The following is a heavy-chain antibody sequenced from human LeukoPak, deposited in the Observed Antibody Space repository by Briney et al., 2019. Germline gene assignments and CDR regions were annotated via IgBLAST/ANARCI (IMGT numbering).Heavy chain of an antibody. J-gene: IGHJ3*02. CDR1: GGSISSYY. CDR2: IYYSGST. CDR3: AREAIGWLRAFDI. V-gene: IGHV4-59*01. Sequence: KPSEALSLTCTVSGGSISSYYWSWIRQPPGKGLEWIGYIYYSGSTNYNPSLKSRVTISVDTSKNQFSLKLSSVTAADTAVYYCAREAIGWLRAFDIWGQGTMVTVSS. D-gene: IGHD5-12*01.